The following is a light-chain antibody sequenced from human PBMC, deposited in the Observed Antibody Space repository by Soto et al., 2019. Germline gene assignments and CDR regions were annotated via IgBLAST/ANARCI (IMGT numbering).Light chain of an antibody. CDR3: QQSYSTPRT. Sequence: DIQMTQSPSSLSASVGDRVTITCRASQSIRTYLNWYQQKPGKAPNLLIYGASSLQSGVPSRFSGRGSGTDFTLTISSLQPDDFASYYCQQSYSTPRTFGQGTKVEIK. CDR1: QSIRTY. J-gene: IGKJ1*01. V-gene: IGKV1-39*01. CDR2: GAS.